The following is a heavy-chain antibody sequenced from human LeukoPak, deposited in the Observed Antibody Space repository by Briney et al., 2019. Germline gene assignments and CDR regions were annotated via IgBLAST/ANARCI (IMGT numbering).Heavy chain of an antibody. Sequence: GGSLRLSCAASGFTFSSYSMNWVRQAPGKGLEWVSSISSSSSYIYYADSVKGRFTISRDNAKKSLYLQMNSLRAEDTAVYYCARGQYGSSWYVDFWGQGTLVTVSS. CDR2: ISSSSSYI. J-gene: IGHJ4*02. CDR1: GFTFSSYS. CDR3: ARGQYGSSWYVDF. V-gene: IGHV3-21*01. D-gene: IGHD6-13*01.